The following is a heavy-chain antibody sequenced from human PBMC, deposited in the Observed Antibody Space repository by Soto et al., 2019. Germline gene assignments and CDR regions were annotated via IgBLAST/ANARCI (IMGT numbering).Heavy chain of an antibody. CDR2: TYYRSKWYS. Sequence: SQTLSLTCAVSGDSVSSNNAAWNWIRQSPSRGLEWLGGTYYRSKWYSDYAVFVNSRVSINPDTSKNQFSLQLSSVTPEDTAVYYCVRERGEEDYKDGSGYYYFDYWGQRALFTVSS. V-gene: IGHV6-1*01. D-gene: IGHD3-22*01. J-gene: IGHJ4*01. CDR3: VRERGEEDYKDGSGYYYFDY. CDR1: GDSVSSNNAA.